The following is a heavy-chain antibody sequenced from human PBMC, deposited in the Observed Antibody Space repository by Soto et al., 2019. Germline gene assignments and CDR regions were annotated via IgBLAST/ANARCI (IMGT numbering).Heavy chain of an antibody. CDR1: GFTFSSYS. Sequence: GGSLRLSCAASGFTFSSYSMNWVRQAPGKGLEWVSYISSSSSTIYYADSVKGRFTISRDNAKNSLYLQMNSLRDEDTAVYYCARDSSTYYYDSSGYYYGPYFDYWGQGTLVTVSS. CDR2: ISSSSSTI. D-gene: IGHD3-22*01. J-gene: IGHJ4*02. V-gene: IGHV3-48*02. CDR3: ARDSSTYYYDSSGYYYGPYFDY.